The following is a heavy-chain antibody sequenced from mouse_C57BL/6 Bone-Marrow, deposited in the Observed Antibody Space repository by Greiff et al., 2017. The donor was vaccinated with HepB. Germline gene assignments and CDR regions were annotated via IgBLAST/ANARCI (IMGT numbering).Heavy chain of an antibody. CDR3: AIITTVVAPYAMDY. Sequence: VQGVESGAELVRPGASVKLSCKASGYTFTDYYINWVKQRPGQGLEWIARIYPGSGNTYYNEKFKGKATLTAEKSSSTAYMQLSSLTSEDSAVYFCAIITTVVAPYAMDYWGQGTSVTVSS. J-gene: IGHJ4*01. CDR2: IYPGSGNT. D-gene: IGHD1-1*01. CDR1: GYTFTDYY. V-gene: IGHV1-76*01.